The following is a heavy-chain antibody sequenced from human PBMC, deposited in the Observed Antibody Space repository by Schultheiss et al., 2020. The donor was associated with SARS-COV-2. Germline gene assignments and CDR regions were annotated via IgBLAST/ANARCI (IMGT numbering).Heavy chain of an antibody. CDR3: ARSIVESYLGEFDY. CDR2: IWYDGSNK. J-gene: IGHJ4*02. Sequence: GGSLRLSCAASGFTFSSYGMHWVRQAPGKGLEWVAVIWYDGSNKYYADSVKGRFTISRDNSKNTLYLQMNSLRAEDTAVYYCARSIVESYLGEFDYWGQGTLVTVSS. CDR1: GFTFSSYG. D-gene: IGHD1-26*01. V-gene: IGHV3-33*01.